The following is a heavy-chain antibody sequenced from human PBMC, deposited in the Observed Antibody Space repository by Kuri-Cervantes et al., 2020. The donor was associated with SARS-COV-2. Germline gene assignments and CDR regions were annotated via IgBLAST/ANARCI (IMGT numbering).Heavy chain of an antibody. Sequence: ASVKVSCKASGYTFTSYYMHWVRQAPGQGLEWMGIINPSGGSTSYAQKFQGRVTMTRDTSTSTVYKELSSLRSEDTAVYYCARDRGYCSGGSCSHFGYWGQGTLVTVSS. V-gene: IGHV1-46*01. J-gene: IGHJ4*02. CDR2: INPSGGST. D-gene: IGHD2-15*01. CDR1: GYTFTSYY. CDR3: ARDRGYCSGGSCSHFGY.